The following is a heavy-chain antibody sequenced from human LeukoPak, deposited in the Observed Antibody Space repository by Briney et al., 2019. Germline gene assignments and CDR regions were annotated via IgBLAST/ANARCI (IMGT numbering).Heavy chain of an antibody. D-gene: IGHD2/OR15-2a*01. V-gene: IGHV3-74*01. J-gene: IGHJ4*02. CDR2: IHSDGTGT. CDR3: ARVPIIGPGKGIDY. CDR1: GFIFSDYW. Sequence: PGGSLRLSCAASGFIFSDYWMHWVRHAPGKGLVWVSRIHSDGTGTNYADSVKGRFTISRDSAKNTLYLQMSSLRAEDTAVYYCARVPIIGPGKGIDYWGQGTLVTVSS.